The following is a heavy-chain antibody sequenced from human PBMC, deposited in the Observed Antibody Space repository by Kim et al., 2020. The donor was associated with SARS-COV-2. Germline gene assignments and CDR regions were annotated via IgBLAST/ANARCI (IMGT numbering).Heavy chain of an antibody. V-gene: IGHV4-34*01. CDR3: ARAGKYCSSTSCYPLYYYYYGMDV. D-gene: IGHD2-2*01. CDR1: GGSFSGYY. CDR2: INHSGST. Sequence: SETLSLTCAVYGGSFSGYYWSWIRQPPGKGLEWIGEINHSGSTNYNPSLKSRVTISVDTSKNQFSLKLSSVTAADTAVYYCARAGKYCSSTSCYPLYYYYYGMDVWGQGTTVTVSS. J-gene: IGHJ6*02.